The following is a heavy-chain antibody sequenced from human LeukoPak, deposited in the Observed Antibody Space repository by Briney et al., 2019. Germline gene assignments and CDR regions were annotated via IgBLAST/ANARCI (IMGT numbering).Heavy chain of an antibody. CDR1: GFTFNSYS. J-gene: IGHJ6*03. CDR2: ISSTTSYI. V-gene: IGHV3-21*01. CDR3: ARALKGVRRRLGGTTTFEDYYYMDV. Sequence: GGSLRFSCAASGFTFNSYSMNWVRQAPGKGLEWVSSISSTTSYIYYADSVKGRFTISRDNAKNSLYLQMDSLRAEDTAVYYCARALKGVRRRLGGTTTFEDYYYMDVWGKGTTVTISS. D-gene: IGHD1-26*01.